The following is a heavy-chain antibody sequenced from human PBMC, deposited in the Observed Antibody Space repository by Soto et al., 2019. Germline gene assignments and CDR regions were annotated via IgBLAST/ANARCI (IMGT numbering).Heavy chain of an antibody. CDR3: AREGGGYYYFDY. CDR2: ISRSGSTI. CDR1: GFTFSSYE. D-gene: IGHD5-12*01. Sequence: PGGSLRLSCAASGFTFSSYEMNWVRQAPGKGLEWVSYISRSGSTIYYADSVKGRFTISRDNAKNSLYLQMNSLRAEDTAVYYCAREGGGYYYFDYWGQGTLVTVSS. V-gene: IGHV3-48*03. J-gene: IGHJ4*02.